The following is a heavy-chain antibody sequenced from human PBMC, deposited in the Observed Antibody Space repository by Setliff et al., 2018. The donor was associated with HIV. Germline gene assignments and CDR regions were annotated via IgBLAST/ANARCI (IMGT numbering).Heavy chain of an antibody. CDR1: GGSISTSNYY. D-gene: IGHD2-21*02. CDR3: ARQGNIVVVTSFDY. V-gene: IGHV4-39*07. CDR2: VDYTGST. J-gene: IGHJ4*02. Sequence: PSETLSLTCTVSGGSISTSNYYWGWVRQPPGKGLEWVGNVDYTGSTYYNPSLKSRVTISVDTSKNQLSLRLNSVTAADTAVYYCARQGNIVVVTSFDYWGQGTLVTV.